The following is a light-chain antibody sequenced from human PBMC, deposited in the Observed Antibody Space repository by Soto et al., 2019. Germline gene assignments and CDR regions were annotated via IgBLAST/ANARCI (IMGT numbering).Light chain of an antibody. Sequence: QSALTQPASVSGSPGQSIAISCTGTSSDVGGYNYVSWYQHHPGKVPKLVIYDVTNRPSGVSDRFSGSKSGNTASLTISGLRAEDEADFYCCSFTSTSTYVFETGTKVTVL. CDR2: DVT. V-gene: IGLV2-14*03. CDR3: CSFTSTSTYV. J-gene: IGLJ1*01. CDR1: SSDVGGYNY.